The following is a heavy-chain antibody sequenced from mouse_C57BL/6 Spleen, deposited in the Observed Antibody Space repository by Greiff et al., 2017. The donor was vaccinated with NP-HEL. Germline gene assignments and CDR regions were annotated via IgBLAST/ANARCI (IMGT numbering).Heavy chain of an antibody. Sequence: EVKLQESGPGLVKPSQSLSLTCSVTGYSITSGYYWNWIRQFPGNKLEWLGYISYDGSNNYKPSLKNRISITRDTSKNQFFLKLNSVTTEDTATYYCARLLDWFAYWGQGTLVTVSA. CDR3: ARLLDWFAY. CDR1: GYSITSGYY. D-gene: IGHD2-1*01. V-gene: IGHV3-6*01. CDR2: ISYDGSN. J-gene: IGHJ3*01.